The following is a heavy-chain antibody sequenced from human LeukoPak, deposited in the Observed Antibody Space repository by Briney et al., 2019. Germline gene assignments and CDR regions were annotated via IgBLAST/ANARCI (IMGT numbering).Heavy chain of an antibody. Sequence: GASVKVSCKASGYTFTSYYMHWVRQAPGEGLEWMGIINPSGGSTSYAQKFQGRVTMTRDTSISTAYMELSRLRSDDTAVYYCARDIPPIPLRYFDWLQVGAFDIWGQGTMVTVSS. J-gene: IGHJ3*02. V-gene: IGHV1-46*01. CDR1: GYTFTSYY. D-gene: IGHD3-9*01. CDR2: INPSGGST. CDR3: ARDIPPIPLRYFDWLQVGAFDI.